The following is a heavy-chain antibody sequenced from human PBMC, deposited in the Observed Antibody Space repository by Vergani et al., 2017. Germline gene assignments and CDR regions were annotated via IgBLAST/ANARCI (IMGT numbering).Heavy chain of an antibody. V-gene: IGHV1-69*02. Sequence: QVQLVQSGAEVKKPGSSVKVSCKASGGTFSSYTISWVRQAPGQGLEWMGRIIPILGIANYAQKFQGRVTITADKSTSTAYMELSSLRSEDTAVYYCARVPGYSYGPSFDYWGQGTLVTVSS. CDR2: IIPILGIA. CDR1: GGTFSSYT. D-gene: IGHD5-18*01. CDR3: ARVPGYSYGPSFDY. J-gene: IGHJ4*02.